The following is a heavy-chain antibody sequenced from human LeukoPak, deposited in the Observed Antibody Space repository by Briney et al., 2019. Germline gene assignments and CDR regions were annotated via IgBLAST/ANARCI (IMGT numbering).Heavy chain of an antibody. V-gene: IGHV4-59*01. CDR3: ARPRYYGSGSYVI. J-gene: IGHJ4*02. CDR2: SYYNGNT. Sequence: SETLSLTCAVSGGSITNYYWSWIRQPPGKGLEWIGFSYYNGNTNYNPSLKSRVTISVDMSKNQFSLSLRSVTAADTAVYYCARPRYYGSGSYVIWGQGTLVTVSS. D-gene: IGHD3-10*01. CDR1: GGSITNYY.